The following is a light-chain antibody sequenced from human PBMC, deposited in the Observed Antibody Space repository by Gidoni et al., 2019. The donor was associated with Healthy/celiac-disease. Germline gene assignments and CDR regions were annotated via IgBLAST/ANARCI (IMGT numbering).Light chain of an antibody. CDR2: LGS. Sequence: EIVMTQSQLSLPVTPGEPASISCRSSQTLLHSNGYNYLDWYLQKPGQSPQLLIYLGSNRASGVPDRFSGSGSGTDFTLKISRVEAEDVGVYYCMQALQTPLTFXPXTKVDIK. J-gene: IGKJ3*01. CDR1: QTLLHSNGYNY. V-gene: IGKV2-28*01. CDR3: MQALQTPLT.